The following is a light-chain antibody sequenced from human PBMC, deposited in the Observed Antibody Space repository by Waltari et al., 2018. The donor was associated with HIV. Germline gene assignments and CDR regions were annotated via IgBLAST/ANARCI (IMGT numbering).Light chain of an antibody. CDR3: QQYGSSRWT. CDR1: QSVSSSY. V-gene: IGKV3-20*01. Sequence: EIVLTQSPGPLSLSPGERATLSCRASQSVSSSYLAWYQQKPGQAPRLLTYGASSRATGIPDRFSGSGSGTDFTLTISRLEPEDFAVYYCQQYGSSRWTFGQGTKVEIK. J-gene: IGKJ1*01. CDR2: GAS.